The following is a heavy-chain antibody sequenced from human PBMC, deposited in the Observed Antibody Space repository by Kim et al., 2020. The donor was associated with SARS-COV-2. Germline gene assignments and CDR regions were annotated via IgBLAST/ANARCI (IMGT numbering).Heavy chain of an antibody. V-gene: IGHV3-48*02. Sequence: GGSLRLSCAASGFTFNTHSMNWVRQAPGKGLEWLSYINSNCAIIYYAGSVKGRFTISRDNAKNSLSLQMDSLRDDDTAMYYCASDGIGANTGDAFCIWGQETMRTVSS. CDR3: ASDGIGANTGDAFCI. J-gene: IGHJ3*02. D-gene: IGHD1-26*01. CDR1: GFTFNTHS. CDR2: INSNCAII.